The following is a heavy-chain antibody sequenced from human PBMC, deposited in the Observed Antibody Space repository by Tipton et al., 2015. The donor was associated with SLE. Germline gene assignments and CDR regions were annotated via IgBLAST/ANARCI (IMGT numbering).Heavy chain of an antibody. CDR2: IYYRGGT. Sequence: TLSLTCTVSGGSISSSSYYWGWIRQSPGTGPEWIGNIYYRGGTYYNPSLTSRVTISVDTSKNQFSLTLSSVTAADTAVYYCARLIGTNVVFDSWGQGTLVTVSS. V-gene: IGHV4-39*07. D-gene: IGHD1-20*01. J-gene: IGHJ4*02. CDR3: ARLIGTNVVFDS. CDR1: GGSISSSSYY.